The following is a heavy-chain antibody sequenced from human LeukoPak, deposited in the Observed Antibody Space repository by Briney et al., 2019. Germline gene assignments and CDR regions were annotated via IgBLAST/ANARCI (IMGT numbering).Heavy chain of an antibody. J-gene: IGHJ4*02. D-gene: IGHD1-26*01. CDR2: IIGDGSST. CDR1: GFIFSAYW. Sequence: PGGSLRLSCAASGFIFSAYWMHWVRQGPGKGLEWVSHIIGDGSSTNYADSVKGRFTISRDNAKNTLYLQLNSLRAEDSGVYYCTRSGDGDFDYWGQGTLVTVSS. V-gene: IGHV3-74*01. CDR3: TRSGDGDFDY.